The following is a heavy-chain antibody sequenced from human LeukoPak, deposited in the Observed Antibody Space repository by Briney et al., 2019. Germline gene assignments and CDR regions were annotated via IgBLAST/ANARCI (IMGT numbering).Heavy chain of an antibody. CDR3: ARDKLGYCSSTSCATRGFDY. D-gene: IGHD2-2*01. V-gene: IGHV4-61*02. Sequence: SQTLSLTCTVSGGSISSGSYYWSWIRQPAGKGLEWIGRIYTSGSTNHNPSLKSRVTISVDTSKNQFSLKLSSVTAADTAVYYCARDKLGYCSSTSCATRGFDYWGQGTLVTVSS. J-gene: IGHJ4*02. CDR1: GGSISSGSYY. CDR2: IYTSGST.